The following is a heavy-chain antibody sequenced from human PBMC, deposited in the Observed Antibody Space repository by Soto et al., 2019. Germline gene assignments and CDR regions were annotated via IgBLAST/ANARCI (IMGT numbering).Heavy chain of an antibody. CDR3: ARAPGYSTYDFDY. Sequence: VQLVESGGGVVQPGRSLRLSCVASGFTFSSHAMHWVRQAPGKGLEWVAVIWYDGSKKYYADSVKGRFTVARDDSKNTLYLQMNCVRIEDTAVYYCARAPGYSTYDFDYWGQGTLVTVSP. CDR1: GFTFSSHA. J-gene: IGHJ4*02. V-gene: IGHV3-33*01. CDR2: IWYDGSKK. D-gene: IGHD5-12*01.